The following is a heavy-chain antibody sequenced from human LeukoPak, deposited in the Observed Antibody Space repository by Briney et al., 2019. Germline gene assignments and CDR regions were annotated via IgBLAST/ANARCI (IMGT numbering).Heavy chain of an antibody. Sequence: ASVKVSCKASGYTFTGYYMHWVRQAPGQGLEWMGWINPNSGGTNYAQKFQGWVTMTRDTSISTAYMELSRLRSDDTAVYYCARDGSIKQQLVTEGYYYYGMDVWGQGTTVTVPS. CDR3: ARDGSIKQQLVTEGYYYYGMDV. J-gene: IGHJ6*02. D-gene: IGHD6-13*01. CDR1: GYTFTGYY. V-gene: IGHV1-2*04. CDR2: INPNSGGT.